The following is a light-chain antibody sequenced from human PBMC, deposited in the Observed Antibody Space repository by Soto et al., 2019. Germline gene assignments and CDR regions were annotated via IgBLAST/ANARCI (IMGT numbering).Light chain of an antibody. CDR3: QQRSNWPVT. CDR1: QTVRNNY. CDR2: DAS. V-gene: IGKV3-11*01. Sequence: EFAWTQSPGTLSLSPGERATLSCRASQTVRNNYLAWYQQKPGQAPRLLIYDASNRATGIPARFSGSGSGTDFTLTISSLEPEDFAVYYCQQRSNWPVTFGQGTRLE. J-gene: IGKJ5*01.